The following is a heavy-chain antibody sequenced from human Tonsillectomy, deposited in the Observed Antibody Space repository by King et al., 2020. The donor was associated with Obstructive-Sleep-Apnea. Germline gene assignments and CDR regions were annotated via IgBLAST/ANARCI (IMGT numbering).Heavy chain of an antibody. CDR3: ARSSPGIPMVRSHAFDI. V-gene: IGHV4-31*03. J-gene: IGHJ3*02. Sequence: VPLQESGPGLVKPSQTLSLTCTVSGGSISSGGYYWSWIRQDPGKGLEWIGYSYYSGSTYYNPSLKSRVIMSIDTSKNQFSLKLSSVTAADTAVYYCARSSPGIPMVRSHAFDIWGQGTMVTVSS. CDR1: GGSISSGGYY. CDR2: SYYSGST. D-gene: IGHD3-10*01.